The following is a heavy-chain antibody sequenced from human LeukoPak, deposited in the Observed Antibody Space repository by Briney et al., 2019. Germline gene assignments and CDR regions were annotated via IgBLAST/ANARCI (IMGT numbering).Heavy chain of an antibody. J-gene: IGHJ4*02. CDR1: GFTFSIYG. V-gene: IGHV3-30*02. D-gene: IGHD3-3*01. Sequence: GGSLRLSCGACGFTFSIYGVHWARQARGKGVEWVAFIRYDGSNKYYADSVKGRFTISRDNSKNTLYLQMNSLRAEDTAVYYCAKDERTIFGVVIPLDYWGQGTLVTVSS. CDR2: IRYDGSNK. CDR3: AKDERTIFGVVIPLDY.